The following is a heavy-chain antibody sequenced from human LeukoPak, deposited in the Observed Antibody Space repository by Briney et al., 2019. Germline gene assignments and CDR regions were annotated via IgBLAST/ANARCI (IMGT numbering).Heavy chain of an antibody. CDR1: GYSITSGYY. V-gene: IGHV4-38-2*02. CDR2: VYHSGNT. Sequence: SETLSLTCTVSGYSITSGYYWGWIRQSPGKGLEWIASVYHSGNTYYNPSLQSRVTMPVDTPKNQFSLKLSSVTAADTAVYYCARDGGSGPFDYWGQGALVTVSS. CDR3: ARDGGSGPFDY. D-gene: IGHD6-19*01. J-gene: IGHJ4*02.